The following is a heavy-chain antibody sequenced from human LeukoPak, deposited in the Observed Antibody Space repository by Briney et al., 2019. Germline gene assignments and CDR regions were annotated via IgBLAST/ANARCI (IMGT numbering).Heavy chain of an antibody. D-gene: IGHD1-14*01. J-gene: IGHJ4*02. CDR3: AREKPGALDY. V-gene: IGHV1-69*06. CDR1: GGTFSSYA. CDR2: SIPIFGTA. Sequence: GASVKVSCKGSGGTFSSYAISWVRQAPGQGLEWMVSSIPIFGTANYAQKCQGRVTITADKSTSRAYMELSSLRSEDTAVYYCAREKPGALDYWGQGTLVTVSS.